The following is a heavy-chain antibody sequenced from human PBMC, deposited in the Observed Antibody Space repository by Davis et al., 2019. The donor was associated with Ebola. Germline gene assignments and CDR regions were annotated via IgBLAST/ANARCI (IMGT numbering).Heavy chain of an antibody. CDR1: GFTFRDYY. CDR2: ISSVDTK. J-gene: IGHJ4*02. Sequence: GGSLRLSCVASGFTFRDYYMSWIRQAPGKGLEWISSISSVDTKHYADSVKGRFTISRDNAKNSLYLQLNSLRAEDTAVYYCARDRGYDLDYFDHWGQGTLVTVSS. D-gene: IGHD5-18*01. CDR3: ARDRGYDLDYFDH. V-gene: IGHV3-11*01.